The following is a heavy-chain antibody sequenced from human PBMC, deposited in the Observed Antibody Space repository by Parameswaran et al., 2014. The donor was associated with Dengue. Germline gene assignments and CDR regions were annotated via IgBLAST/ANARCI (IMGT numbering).Heavy chain of an antibody. J-gene: IGHJ4*02. Sequence: RWIRQPPGKGLEWVSVIYSGGSTYYADSVKGRFTISRDNSKNTLYLQMNSLRAEDTAVYYCARAPTYDFWSGYTLDYWGQGTLVTVSS. CDR3: ARAPTYDFWSGYTLDY. CDR2: IYSGGST. V-gene: IGHV3-53*01. D-gene: IGHD3-3*01.